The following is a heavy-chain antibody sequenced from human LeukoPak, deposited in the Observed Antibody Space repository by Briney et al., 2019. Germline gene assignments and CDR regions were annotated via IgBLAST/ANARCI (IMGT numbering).Heavy chain of an antibody. CDR1: GNTFTGHH. CDR2: INPNSGGA. J-gene: IGHJ4*02. V-gene: IGHV1-2*02. CDR3: ARGNMRTSATDY. Sequence: GASVNVSCKTFGNTFTGHHIHWVRQAPGQGLEWMGWINPNSGGANSAQKFQGRVTMTRDTSISTAYMELTSLRSDDTAVYYCARGNMRTSATDYWGQGTLVTVSS. D-gene: IGHD2-2*01.